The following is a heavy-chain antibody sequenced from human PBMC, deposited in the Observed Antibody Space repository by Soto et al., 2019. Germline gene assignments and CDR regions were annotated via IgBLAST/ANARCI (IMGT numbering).Heavy chain of an antibody. Sequence: GGSLSLSCAVSGFTFGRNWMSWVRQAPGKGLEWVANIKQDGSEKYYVDSVKGRFTISRDNAKNSLYLQMNSLSAEDTAVYYCAREVRNYYDRSSYYAPRYFDYWGQGTLVTVSS. CDR2: IKQDGSEK. D-gene: IGHD3-22*01. CDR3: AREVRNYYDRSSYYAPRYFDY. V-gene: IGHV3-7*05. CDR1: GFTFGRNW. J-gene: IGHJ4*01.